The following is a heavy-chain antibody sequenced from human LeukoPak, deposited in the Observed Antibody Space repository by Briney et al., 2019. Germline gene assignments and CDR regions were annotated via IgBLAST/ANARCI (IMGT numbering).Heavy chain of an antibody. CDR3: AKIGSTFYYYYMDV. CDR1: GFTFSSYA. Sequence: GGSLRLSCAASGFTFSSYAMSWVRQAPGKGLEWVSAISGSGGSTYYADSVKGRFTISRDNSKNTLYLQMNSLRAEDTDVYYCAKIGSTFYYYYMDVWGKGTTVTVSS. D-gene: IGHD2/OR15-2a*01. V-gene: IGHV3-23*01. J-gene: IGHJ6*03. CDR2: ISGSGGST.